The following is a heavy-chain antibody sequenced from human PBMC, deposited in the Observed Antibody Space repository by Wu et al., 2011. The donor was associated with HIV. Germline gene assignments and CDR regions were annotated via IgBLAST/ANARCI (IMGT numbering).Heavy chain of an antibody. CDR3: SRDPNLGHY. V-gene: IGHV1-69*01. CDR2: IIPIFETA. CDR1: GGTLSNYA. Sequence: QVQLVQSGAELKKPGSSVRVSCKTSGGTLSNYAINWVRQAPGQGLEWMGGIIPIFETANYAQKFQGRVTITTDESTSTAYMELSRLRSDDTAVYYCSRDPNLGHYWGQGTLVTVSS. J-gene: IGHJ4*02. D-gene: IGHD1-26*01.